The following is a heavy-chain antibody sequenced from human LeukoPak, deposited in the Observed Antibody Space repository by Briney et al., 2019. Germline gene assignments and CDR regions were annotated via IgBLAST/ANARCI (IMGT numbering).Heavy chain of an antibody. CDR3: ARDWNGGSYGDY. CDR2: INPNSGGT. V-gene: IGHV1-2*02. Sequence: ASVKVSCKASGYTFTGYYMHWVRQAPGQGLEWMGWINPNSGGTNYAQKFQGRVTMTRDTSISTAYMELSRLRSDDTAVYYCARDWNGGSYGDYWGQGTLVTVSS. D-gene: IGHD1-26*01. CDR1: GYTFTGYY. J-gene: IGHJ4*02.